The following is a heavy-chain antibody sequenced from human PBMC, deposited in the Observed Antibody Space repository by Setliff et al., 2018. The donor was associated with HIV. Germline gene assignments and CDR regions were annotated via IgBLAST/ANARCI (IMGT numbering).Heavy chain of an antibody. CDR2: ISPDGSVI. Sequence: GGSLRLSCAASGFTFGSQWMHWVRQAPGKGLVWVSRISPDGSVINYAGSVKGRFTISRDNAKNSLYLQMNSLRAEDTAVYYCARGDRTAMPYGNSWGQGTLVTVSS. V-gene: IGHV3-74*01. CDR3: ARGDRTAMPYGNS. D-gene: IGHD5-18*01. J-gene: IGHJ4*02. CDR1: GFTFGSQW.